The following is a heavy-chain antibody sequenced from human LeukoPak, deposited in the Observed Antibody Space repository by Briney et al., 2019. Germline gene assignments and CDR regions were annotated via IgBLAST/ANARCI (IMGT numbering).Heavy chain of an antibody. J-gene: IGHJ4*02. D-gene: IGHD3-22*01. CDR1: GYTFTSYD. V-gene: IGHV1-8*01. CDR2: MNPNSGNT. Sequence: ASVKVSCKASGYTFTSYDINWVRQATGQGLEWMGWMNPNSGNTGYVQKFQGRVTMTRNTSISTAYMELSSLRSEDTAVYYCARGSEYDSSGFANYWGQGTLVTVSS. CDR3: ARGSEYDSSGFANY.